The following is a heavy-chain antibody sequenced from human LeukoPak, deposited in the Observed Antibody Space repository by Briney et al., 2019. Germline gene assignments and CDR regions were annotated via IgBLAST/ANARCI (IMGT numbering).Heavy chain of an antibody. V-gene: IGHV5-51*01. Sequence: GESLKISCKGSGYSFPSYWIGWVRQMPGKGLEWMGIIYPGDSDTRYSPSFQGQVTISADKSISTAYLQWSSLKASDTAMYYCARLGYYDSSGYKLPFDYWGQGTLVTVSS. J-gene: IGHJ4*02. D-gene: IGHD3-22*01. CDR2: IYPGDSDT. CDR3: ARLGYYDSSGYKLPFDY. CDR1: GYSFPSYW.